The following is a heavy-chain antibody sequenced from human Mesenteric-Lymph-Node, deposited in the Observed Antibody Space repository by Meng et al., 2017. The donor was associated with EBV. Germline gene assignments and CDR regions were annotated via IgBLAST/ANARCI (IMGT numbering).Heavy chain of an antibody. CDR2: ISSSGSST. CDR1: GFKFSDYY. CDR3: ARGGYCSGGSCKPYWYFDL. Sequence: QVQLVESGGGLVKPGGSLRLSCEASGFKFSDYYMRCVRQAPGKGLEWVSYISSSGSSTYYADSVKGRFSISRDNAKNSLYLQMNSLRAEDTAVYYCARGGYCSGGSCKPYWYFDLWGRGTLVTVSS. J-gene: IGHJ2*01. V-gene: IGHV3-11*01. D-gene: IGHD2-15*01.